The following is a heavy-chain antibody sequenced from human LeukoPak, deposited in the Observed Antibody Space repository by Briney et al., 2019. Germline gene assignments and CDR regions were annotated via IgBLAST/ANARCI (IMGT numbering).Heavy chain of an antibody. Sequence: PGGSLRLSCGGSGFTFRDYSLIWVRQAPGKGLEWVSSITSGGTYTYYADSVKGRFTTSRDNAKNSLSLQLSSLRAEDTAVYYCARGHYDILTASYKWTPDYWGQGILVTVSS. V-gene: IGHV3-21*06. CDR2: ITSGGTYT. J-gene: IGHJ4*02. CDR3: ARGHYDILTASYKWTPDY. D-gene: IGHD3-9*01. CDR1: GFTFRDYS.